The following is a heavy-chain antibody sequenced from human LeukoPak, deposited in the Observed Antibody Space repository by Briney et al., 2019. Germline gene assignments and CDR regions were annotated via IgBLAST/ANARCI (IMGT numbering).Heavy chain of an antibody. CDR2: IYTSGST. CDR3: ARDLIPLVGATTSHAFDI. V-gene: IGHV4-4*07. J-gene: IGHJ3*02. CDR1: GGPISSYY. Sequence: PSETLSLTCTVSGGPISSYYWSWIRQPAGKGLEWIGRIYTSGSTNYNPSLKSRVTMSVDTSKNQFSLKLSSVTAADTAVYYCARDLIPLVGATTSHAFDIWGQGTMVTVSS. D-gene: IGHD1-26*01.